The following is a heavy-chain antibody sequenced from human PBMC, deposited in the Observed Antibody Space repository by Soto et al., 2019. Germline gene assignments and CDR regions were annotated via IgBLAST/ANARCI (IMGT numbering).Heavy chain of an antibody. J-gene: IGHJ4*02. D-gene: IGHD3-16*02. CDR3: AKVGTTDGNLYEPSYQHPSKYYFDY. Sequence: GGSLRLSCAASGFTFSSYAMSWVRQAPGKGLEWVSAISGSGGSTYYADSVKGRFTISRDNSKNTLYLQMNSLRAEDTAVYYCAKVGTTDGNLYEPSYQHPSKYYFDYWGQGTLVTVSS. V-gene: IGHV3-23*01. CDR2: ISGSGGST. CDR1: GFTFSSYA.